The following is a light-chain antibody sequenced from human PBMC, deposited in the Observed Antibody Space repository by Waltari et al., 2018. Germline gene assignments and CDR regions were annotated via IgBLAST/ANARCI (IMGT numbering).Light chain of an antibody. V-gene: IGKV1-5*03. CDR3: QQCRSVQYI. Sequence: DIQMTQSPSTVSASVGDRVIISCRASQTINNRLAWYQQKPGKAPRLLIYKASTLEDGVPSRFSGSGSGTEFTLTISSLETDDIATYYCQQCRSVQYIFGQGTKLDVK. CDR1: QTINNR. CDR2: KAS. J-gene: IGKJ2*01.